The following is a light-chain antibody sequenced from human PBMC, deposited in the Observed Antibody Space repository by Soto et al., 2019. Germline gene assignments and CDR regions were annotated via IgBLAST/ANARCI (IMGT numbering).Light chain of an antibody. CDR2: DVR. CDR3: CSYAGGNSDI. Sequence: QSALTQPRSVSGSPGQTVTISRTGTSGDVGGYNSVSWYQQNPGKAPKLMIYDVRKRPSGVPDRFSGSKSDNTASQTISGLKAEDEADYYWCSYAGGNSDIFGTGTKVTVL. CDR1: SGDVGGYNS. J-gene: IGLJ1*01. V-gene: IGLV2-11*01.